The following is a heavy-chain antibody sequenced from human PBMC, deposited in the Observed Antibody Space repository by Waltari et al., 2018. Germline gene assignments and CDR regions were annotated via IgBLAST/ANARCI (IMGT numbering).Heavy chain of an antibody. D-gene: IGHD3-16*01. Sequence: QVQLVQSGAEVKKPGASVKVSCKATGYTFTAYYMHWVRQAPGQGLEWMGRINPNSGGTNYAQTFQGRVTMTRDTSISTAYMELSRLGSDDTAVYYCARDLMRTSLWGQGTLVTVSS. CDR2: INPNSGGT. CDR3: ARDLMRTSL. V-gene: IGHV1-2*06. CDR1: GYTFTAYY. J-gene: IGHJ4*02.